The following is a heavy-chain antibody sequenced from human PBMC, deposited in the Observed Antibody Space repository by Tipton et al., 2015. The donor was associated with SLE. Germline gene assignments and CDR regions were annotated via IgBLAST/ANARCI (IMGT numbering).Heavy chain of an antibody. CDR1: GGSISSHY. D-gene: IGHD3-22*01. J-gene: IGHJ3*02. Sequence: TLSLTCTVSGGSISSHYWSWIRQPPGKGLEWIGYIYYSGSTNYNPSLNSRVTISVDTSKNQFSLKLSSVTAADTAVYYCARRDKYYDSSGYPYDAFDIWGQGTMVTVSS. V-gene: IGHV4-59*11. CDR3: ARRDKYYDSSGYPYDAFDI. CDR2: IYYSGST.